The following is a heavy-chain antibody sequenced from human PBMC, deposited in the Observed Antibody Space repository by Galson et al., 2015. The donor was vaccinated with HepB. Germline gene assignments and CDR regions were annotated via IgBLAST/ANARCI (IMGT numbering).Heavy chain of an antibody. CDR1: GIIFSDYY. V-gene: IGHV3-11*01. J-gene: IGHJ4*02. Sequence: SLRLSCAASGIIFSDYYMSWIRQAPGKGLEWISYISGSGGIIYYAASVKGRFTISRDNVKSSLILRMNSLRVEDTALYYCARGGRDGYNFPFGYWGQGTLVTVSS. CDR2: ISGSGGII. D-gene: IGHD5-24*01. CDR3: ARGGRDGYNFPFGY.